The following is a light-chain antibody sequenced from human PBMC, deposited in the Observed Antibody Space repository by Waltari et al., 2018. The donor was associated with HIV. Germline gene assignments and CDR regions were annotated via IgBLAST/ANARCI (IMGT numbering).Light chain of an antibody. Sequence: IQMTQSPSSLFGSVGERITITCPVSQDINNSLNWYQQKARRGPKLLIYDATNWEIGVPSWLSGSGSGTEFTITSSNLELVDIVTYYCQHYDKFLQTIGQGNTLAMK. J-gene: IGKJ2*01. CDR3: QHYDKFLQT. CDR2: DAT. CDR1: QDINNS. V-gene: IGKV1-33*01.